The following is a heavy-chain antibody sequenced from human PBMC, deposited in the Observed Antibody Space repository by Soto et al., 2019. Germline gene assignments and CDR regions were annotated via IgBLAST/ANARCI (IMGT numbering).Heavy chain of an antibody. D-gene: IGHD3-10*01. J-gene: IGHJ4*02. V-gene: IGHV4-30-4*01. CDR3: ARVGGFGATTIDY. CDR2: IYYSGST. Sequence: QVQLQESGPGLVKPSQTLSLTCTVSGGSISSGDYYWSWIRQPPGKGLEWIGYIYYSGSTYYNPSLKGRVNISVDTAQNQFSPKLSSVTAADTAVYYCARVGGFGATTIDYWGQGTLVTVSS. CDR1: GGSISSGDYY.